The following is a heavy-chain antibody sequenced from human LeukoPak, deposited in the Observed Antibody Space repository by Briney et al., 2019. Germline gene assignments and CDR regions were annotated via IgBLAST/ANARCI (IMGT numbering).Heavy chain of an antibody. V-gene: IGHV4-59*01. CDR1: GGPISSYY. J-gene: IGHJ6*03. CDR2: IYYSGST. D-gene: IGHD3-10*01. CDR3: ARAPITMVRGVIIYYMDV. Sequence: KPSETLSLTCTVSGGPISSYYRSWIRQPPGKGLEWIGYIYYSGSTNYNPSLKSRVTISVDTSKNQFSLKLSSVTAADAAVYYCARAPITMVRGVIIYYMDVWGKGTTVTVSS.